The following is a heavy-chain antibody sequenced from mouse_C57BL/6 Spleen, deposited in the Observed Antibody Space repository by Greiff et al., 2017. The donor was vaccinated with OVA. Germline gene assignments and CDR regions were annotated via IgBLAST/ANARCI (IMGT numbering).Heavy chain of an antibody. CDR3: ARLGSSYDWYFDV. J-gene: IGHJ1*03. D-gene: IGHD1-1*01. Sequence: EVQLVESEGGLVQPGSSMKLSCTASGFTFSDYYMAWVRQVPEKGLEWVANINYDGSSTYYLDSLKSRFIISRDNAKNILYLQMSSLKSEDTATYYCARLGSSYDWYFDVWGTGTTVTVSS. CDR2: INYDGSST. V-gene: IGHV5-16*01. CDR1: GFTFSDYY.